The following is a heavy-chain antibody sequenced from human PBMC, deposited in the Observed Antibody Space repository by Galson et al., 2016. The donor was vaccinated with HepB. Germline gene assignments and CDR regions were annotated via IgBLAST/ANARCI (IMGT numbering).Heavy chain of an antibody. V-gene: IGHV4-34*01. CDR1: GGSFSGYY. Sequence: ETLSLTCAVYGGSFSGYYWSWIRQPPGKGLEWIGEISHSGNANYNPSLKSRVTISVDGFKNQFSLNLNSVTAADTAVYFCARVSSDYVWGSHTPYYWFDPWGQGTLVTVSS. D-gene: IGHD3-16*01. J-gene: IGHJ5*02. CDR3: ARVSSDYVWGSHTPYYWFDP. CDR2: ISHSGNA.